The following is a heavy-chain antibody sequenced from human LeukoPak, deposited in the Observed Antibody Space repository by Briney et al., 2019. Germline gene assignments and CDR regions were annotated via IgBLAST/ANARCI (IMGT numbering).Heavy chain of an antibody. J-gene: IGHJ4*02. CDR3: ARLYSSSHY. Sequence: PSETLSLTCTVSSGSISSTTYYWGWIRQPPGKGLEWIGSIYHSGSTYYNPSLKSRLTISVDTSKNQFSLKLSSVTAADTAVYYCARLYSSSHYWGQGTLVTVSS. V-gene: IGHV4-39*07. D-gene: IGHD6-6*01. CDR2: IYHSGST. CDR1: SGSISSTTYY.